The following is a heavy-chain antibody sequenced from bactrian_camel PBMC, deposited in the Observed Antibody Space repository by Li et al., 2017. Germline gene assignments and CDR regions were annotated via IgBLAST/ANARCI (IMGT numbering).Heavy chain of an antibody. D-gene: IGHD7*01. CDR2: RRRDGSI. J-gene: IGHJ4*01. CDR3: AASELSNDHWWSLRTVDYQD. Sequence: QVQLVESGGGSVQAGGSLRISCTASGLTFDVSDMAWYRQAPGTECEKVSTRRRDGSIVYADSVKGRFTVSPDNAKNTVYLQMNSLKPEDTAMYYCAASELSNDHWWSLRTVDYQDWGQGTQVTVS. V-gene: IGHV3S63*01. CDR1: GLTFDVSD.